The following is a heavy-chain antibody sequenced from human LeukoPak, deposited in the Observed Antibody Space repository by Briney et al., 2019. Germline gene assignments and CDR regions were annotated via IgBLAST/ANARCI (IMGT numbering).Heavy chain of an antibody. CDR1: GYTFTSYD. CDR2: MNPNSGNT. CDR3: ARRRSSGYYYTTWVYNWFDP. Sequence: GASVKVSCKASGYTFTSYDINWVRQATGRGLEWMGWMNPNSGNTGYAQKSQGRVTITRNTSISTAYMELSSLRSEDTAVYYCARRRSSGYYYTTWVYNWFDPWGQGTLVTVSS. D-gene: IGHD3-22*01. V-gene: IGHV1-8*03. J-gene: IGHJ5*02.